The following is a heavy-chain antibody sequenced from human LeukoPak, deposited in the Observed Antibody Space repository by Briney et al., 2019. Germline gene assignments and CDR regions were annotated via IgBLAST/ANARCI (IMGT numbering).Heavy chain of an antibody. J-gene: IGHJ4*02. CDR1: GFTFADFA. CDR3: AKDRDSTGYFHYFDY. V-gene: IGHV3-43D*03. CDR2: ITWDGTTT. Sequence: PGGSLRLSCVASGFTFADFAMHWVRHAPGEGLEWVSVITWDGTTTYYVDSVKGRFIISRDNSKNSLYLEMNSLTTEDTALYYCAKDRDSTGYFHYFDYWGQGTLVTVSS. D-gene: IGHD3-22*01.